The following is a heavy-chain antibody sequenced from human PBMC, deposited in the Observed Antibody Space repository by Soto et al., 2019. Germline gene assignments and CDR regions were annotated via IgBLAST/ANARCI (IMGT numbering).Heavy chain of an antibody. D-gene: IGHD6-13*01. Sequence: SATLSLTGTVSGASISSSSYYWGWFRKPPGKGLEWIGSIFYSGSTYYNPSLKSRVTISVDTSKNQFSLKLSSVTAADTAVYYCARSPGGSSWYNWFDPWGQGTLVTVS. V-gene: IGHV4-39*07. CDR2: IFYSGST. J-gene: IGHJ5*02. CDR1: GASISSSSYY. CDR3: ARSPGGSSWYNWFDP.